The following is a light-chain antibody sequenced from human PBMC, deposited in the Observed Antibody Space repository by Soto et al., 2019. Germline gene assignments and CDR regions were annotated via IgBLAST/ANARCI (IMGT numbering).Light chain of an antibody. J-gene: IGLJ1*01. V-gene: IGLV1-51*01. CDR2: DDN. Sequence: QSVLTQPPSVSAAPGQKFTISCSGSISNIGGNSVSWYQQLPGTAPKLLIYDDNKRPSVIPDRFSGSKSGTSATLGITGFQTGDEADYYCGSWDSSLSAYVFGTGTKVTVL. CDR1: ISNIGGNS. CDR3: GSWDSSLSAYV.